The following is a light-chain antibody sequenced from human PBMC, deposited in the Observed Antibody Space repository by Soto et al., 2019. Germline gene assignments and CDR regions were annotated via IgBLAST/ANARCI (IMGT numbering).Light chain of an antibody. J-gene: IGKJ5*01. Sequence: EIVLTQSPGTLSLSPGERATLSSRASESVASNYLAWYQHKPGQAPRLLFFGASNRATGIPDRFSGSGSGTDFTLTISRLEPEDFAVYFCQQYGTSEIIFGQGTRLEIK. CDR1: ESVASNY. CDR3: QQYGTSEII. V-gene: IGKV3-20*01. CDR2: GAS.